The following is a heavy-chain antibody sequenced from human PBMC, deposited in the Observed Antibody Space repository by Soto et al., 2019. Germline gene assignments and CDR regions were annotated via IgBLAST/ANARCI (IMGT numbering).Heavy chain of an antibody. J-gene: IGHJ4*02. CDR2: ISSNGGST. Sequence: GGSLRLSCSASGFTFSSYAMHWVRQAPGKGLEYVSAISSNGGSTYYADSVKSRFTISRDNFKNALYLQMSSLRAEDTAVYYCVKDGSYGDYDPQFDYWGQGTLVTVSS. V-gene: IGHV3-64D*08. D-gene: IGHD4-17*01. CDR1: GFTFSSYA. CDR3: VKDGSYGDYDPQFDY.